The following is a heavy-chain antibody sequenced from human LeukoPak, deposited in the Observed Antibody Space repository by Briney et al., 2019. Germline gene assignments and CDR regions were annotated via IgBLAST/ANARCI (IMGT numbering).Heavy chain of an antibody. D-gene: IGHD3-10*01. Sequence: SETLSLTCAVYGGSFSGYYWSWIRQPPGKGLEWIGEINHSGSTNYNPSLKSRVTISVDTSKNQFSLKLSSVTAADTAVYYCARDRGTMARGSRKEFDPWGQGTLVTVSS. CDR2: INHSGST. V-gene: IGHV4-34*01. J-gene: IGHJ5*02. CDR1: GGSFSGYY. CDR3: ARDRGTMARGSRKEFDP.